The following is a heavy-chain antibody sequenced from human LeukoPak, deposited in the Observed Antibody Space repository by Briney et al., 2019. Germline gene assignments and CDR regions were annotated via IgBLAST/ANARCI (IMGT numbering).Heavy chain of an antibody. Sequence: MASETLSLTCTVSGGSISSGDYYWSWIRQHPGKGLEWIGYIYYSGSTYYNPSLKSRVTISVDTSKNQFSLKLSSVTAADTAVYYCARGSGYCSSTSCENRWFDPWGQGTLVTVSS. CDR1: GGSISSGDYY. CDR2: IYYSGST. J-gene: IGHJ5*02. CDR3: ARGSGYCSSTSCENRWFDP. V-gene: IGHV4-31*03. D-gene: IGHD2-2*01.